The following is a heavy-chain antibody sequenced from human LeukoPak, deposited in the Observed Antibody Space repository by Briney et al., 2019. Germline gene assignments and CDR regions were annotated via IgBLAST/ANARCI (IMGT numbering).Heavy chain of an antibody. V-gene: IGHV3-30-3*01. Sequence: PGGSLRLSCAASGFTFSSYAMHWVRQAPGKGLEWVAVISYDGSKKYYADSVKGRFTISRDNSKNTLYLQMNSLRAEDTAVYYCARDPTTGTTGALTLFDYWGQGTLVTVSS. J-gene: IGHJ4*02. CDR1: GFTFSSYA. D-gene: IGHD1-1*01. CDR3: ARDPTTGTTGALTLFDY. CDR2: ISYDGSKK.